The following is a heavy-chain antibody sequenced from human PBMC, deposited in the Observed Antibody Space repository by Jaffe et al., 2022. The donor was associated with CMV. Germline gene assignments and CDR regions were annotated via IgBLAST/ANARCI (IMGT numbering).Heavy chain of an antibody. CDR3: ARWGPLTFPPEGIDY. Sequence: EVQLVESGGGLVQPGGSLRLSCAASGFTFSSYWMSWVRQAPGKGLEWVANIKQDGSEKYYVDSVKGRFTISRDNAKNSLYLQMNSLRAEDTAVYYCARWGPLTFPPEGIDYWGQGTLVTVSS. V-gene: IGHV3-7*03. CDR1: GFTFSSYW. J-gene: IGHJ4*02. D-gene: IGHD3-16*01. CDR2: IKQDGSEK.